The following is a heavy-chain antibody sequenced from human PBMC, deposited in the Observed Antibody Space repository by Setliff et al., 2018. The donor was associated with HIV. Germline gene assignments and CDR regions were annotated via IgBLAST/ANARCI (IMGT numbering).Heavy chain of an antibody. CDR1: GGFISDFY. J-gene: IGHJ4*02. Sequence: SETLSLTCAVSGGFISDFYWSWIRQPPGKGLEWIGYLYNSGTTKYSPSLKSRATISLDMSKNQFSLNLTSVTAADTAVYYCALWGYSRAGGFDYWGQGTQVTAPQ. V-gene: IGHV4-59*08. CDR3: ALWGYSRAGGFDY. D-gene: IGHD5-12*01. CDR2: LYNSGTT.